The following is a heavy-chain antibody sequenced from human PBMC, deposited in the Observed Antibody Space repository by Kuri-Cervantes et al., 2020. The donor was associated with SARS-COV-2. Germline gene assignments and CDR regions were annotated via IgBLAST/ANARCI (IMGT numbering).Heavy chain of an antibody. D-gene: IGHD3-3*01. V-gene: IGHV3-23*01. Sequence: GESLKLSCAASGFTFSSYAMSWVREAPGKGLEWVSAISGSGGSTYYADSVKGRFTIPRDNSKNTLYLQMDSLRAEDTAVYYCAKAYYDFWSGYYRGGYYFDYWGQGTLVTVSS. J-gene: IGHJ4*02. CDR1: GFTFSSYA. CDR2: ISGSGGST. CDR3: AKAYYDFWSGYYRGGYYFDY.